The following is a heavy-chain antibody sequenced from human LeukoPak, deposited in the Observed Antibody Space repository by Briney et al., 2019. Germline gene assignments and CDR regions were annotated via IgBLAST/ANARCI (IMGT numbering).Heavy chain of an antibody. V-gene: IGHV3-30*18. CDR3: ANPGEGYCTNGVCYTTDY. D-gene: IGHD2-8*01. CDR1: GFTFGSYG. CDR2: ISYDGSNK. Sequence: GGSLRLSCAASGFTFGSYGMHWVRQAPGKGLEWVAVISYDGSNKYYADSVNGRFTISRDNSKNTLYLQMNSLRAEDTAVYYCANPGEGYCTNGVCYTTDYWGQGTLVTVSS. J-gene: IGHJ4*02.